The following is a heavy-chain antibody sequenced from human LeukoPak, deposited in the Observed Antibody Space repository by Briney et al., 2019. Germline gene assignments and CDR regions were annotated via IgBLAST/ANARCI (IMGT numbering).Heavy chain of an antibody. Sequence: GASVKVSCEASGYTFTGYYIHWVRQAPGQGLEWMGWINPNSGDTNYAQKFQGRVTMTRDTSINTAYMELSRLRSDDTAVYYCARDIGSGSYYWGQGTLVTVSS. CDR1: GYTFTGYY. CDR2: INPNSGDT. J-gene: IGHJ4*02. V-gene: IGHV1-2*02. CDR3: ARDIGSGSYY. D-gene: IGHD3-10*01.